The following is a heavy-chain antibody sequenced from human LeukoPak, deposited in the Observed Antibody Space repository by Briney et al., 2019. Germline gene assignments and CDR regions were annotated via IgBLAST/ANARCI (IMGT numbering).Heavy chain of an antibody. Sequence: GASVKVSCKASGYTFTSYAMHWVRQPPGQGLEWMGVINPSGGTTSYPQKFQGRVTMTRDTSTSTVYMELSSLRSDDTAVYYCARSGLDFTGGWFDPWGRGTLVTVSS. V-gene: IGHV1-46*01. D-gene: IGHD3-3*01. CDR2: INPSGGTT. J-gene: IGHJ5*02. CDR3: ARSGLDFTGGWFDP. CDR1: GYTFTSYA.